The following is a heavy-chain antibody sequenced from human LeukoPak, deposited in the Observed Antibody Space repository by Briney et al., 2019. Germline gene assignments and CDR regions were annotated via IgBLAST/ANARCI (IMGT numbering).Heavy chain of an antibody. CDR3: ARNREYSSGWYPY. CDR1: GGTFSSYA. J-gene: IGHJ4*02. CDR2: IIPIFGTA. D-gene: IGHD6-19*01. V-gene: IGHV1-69*13. Sequence: SVKVSCKASGGTFSSYAISWVRQAPGQGLEWMGGIIPIFGTANYAQKFQGRVTITADESTSTAYMELSSLRSEDTAVYYCARNREYSSGWYPYWGQGTLVTVSS.